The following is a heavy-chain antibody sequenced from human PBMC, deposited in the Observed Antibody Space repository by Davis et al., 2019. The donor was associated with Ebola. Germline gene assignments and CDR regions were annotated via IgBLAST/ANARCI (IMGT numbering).Heavy chain of an antibody. CDR1: GYTFTSYD. J-gene: IGHJ4*02. V-gene: IGHV1-69*13. D-gene: IGHD3-16*01. CDR2: IIPIFGTA. CDR3: ARSPYY. Sequence: SVKVSCKASGYTFTSYDINWVRQAPGQGLEWMGGIIPIFGTANYAQKFQGRVTITADESTSTAYMELSSLRSEDTAVYYCARSPYYWGQGTLVTVSS.